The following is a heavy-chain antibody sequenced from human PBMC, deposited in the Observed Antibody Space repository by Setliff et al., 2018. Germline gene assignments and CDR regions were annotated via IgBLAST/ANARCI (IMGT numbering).Heavy chain of an antibody. D-gene: IGHD5-12*01. CDR1: GGSIRNYH. CDR3: ARAPGRRSGYDPYYFDY. CDR2: IYTTGST. J-gene: IGHJ4*02. V-gene: IGHV4-4*07. Sequence: SETLSLTCTVSGGSIRNYHWSWFRQPPGSRLEWIGYIYTTGSTSYNPSLKSRVTMSVDTSKNQFPLKLSSVTAADTAVYYCARAPGRRSGYDPYYFDYWGQGTLVTVSS.